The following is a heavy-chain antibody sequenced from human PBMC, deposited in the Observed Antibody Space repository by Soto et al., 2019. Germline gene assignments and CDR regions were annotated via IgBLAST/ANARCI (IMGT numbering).Heavy chain of an antibody. J-gene: IGHJ6*02. CDR1: GFTFSRYG. CDR2: ISSGGFIT. Sequence: EMQLVESGGGLVKPGGSLRLSCASSGFTFSRYGMNWLRQAPGKGLEWVASISSGGFITYYADSVKGRFTTSWDKAKNSLYLQMNTLSANDTAVYYCATGVVPATKWGYYSYGLDVWGQGTTVTVSS. CDR3: ATGVVPATKWGYYSYGLDV. D-gene: IGHD2-2*01. V-gene: IGHV3-21*04.